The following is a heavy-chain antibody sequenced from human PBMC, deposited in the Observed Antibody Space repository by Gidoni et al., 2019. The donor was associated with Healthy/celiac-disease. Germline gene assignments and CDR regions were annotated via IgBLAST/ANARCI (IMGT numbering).Heavy chain of an antibody. CDR1: GFTVSSHY. D-gene: IGHD6-19*01. J-gene: IGHJ6*02. V-gene: IGHV3-53*01. CDR2: IYSGGST. CDR3: ARVRAYSSGWYYYYYGMDV. Sequence: EVQLVESGGGLIQPGGSLRLSCAASGFTVSSHYMSWVRQAPGKGLEWVSVIYSGGSTYYADSVKGRFTISRDNSKNTLYLQMNSLRAEDTAVYYCARVRAYSSGWYYYYYGMDVWGQGTTVTVSS.